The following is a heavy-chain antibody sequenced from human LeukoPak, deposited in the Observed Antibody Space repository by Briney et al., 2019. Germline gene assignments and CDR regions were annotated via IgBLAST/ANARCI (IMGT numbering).Heavy chain of an antibody. D-gene: IGHD5-12*01. CDR3: ARSDVDMAA. V-gene: IGHV3-30*03. Sequence: GRFLRLSCAASGFTFSTYGMHWVRQAPGKGLEWVAVISNDGSNKLYTDSVKGRFTISRDNSKNTLYLQMNSLRAEDTAVYYCARSDVDMAAWGQGTLVTVSS. J-gene: IGHJ5*02. CDR1: GFTFSTYG. CDR2: ISNDGSNK.